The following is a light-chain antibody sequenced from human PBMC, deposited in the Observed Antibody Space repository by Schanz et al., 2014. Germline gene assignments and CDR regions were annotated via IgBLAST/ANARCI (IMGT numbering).Light chain of an antibody. CDR1: QSVNTY. CDR3: QQYDNWWT. CDR2: GAS. J-gene: IGKJ1*01. Sequence: EIVLTQSPATLSLSPGERATLSCRASQSVNTYLAWYQQKPGQAPRLLIYGASSRATGFPARFSGSGAGTEFTLTISSLQSEDFAVYYCQQYDNWWTFGPGTKVEVK. V-gene: IGKV3-15*01.